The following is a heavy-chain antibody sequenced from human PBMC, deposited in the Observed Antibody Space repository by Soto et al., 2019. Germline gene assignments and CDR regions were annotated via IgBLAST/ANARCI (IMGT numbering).Heavy chain of an antibody. CDR2: IIPIFGTE. CDR1: GGTFSSYA. D-gene: IGHD5-18*01. V-gene: IGHV1-69*13. J-gene: IGHJ6*02. CDR3: AIAGYGYFYYYYGMDV. Sequence: SVKVCCTASGGTFSSYAISWVRQAQGQGLEWMGGIIPIFGTENYAQKFQGRVTITADESTSTAYMELSSLRSEDTAVYYCAIAGYGYFYYYYGMDVWGQGTTVTVSS.